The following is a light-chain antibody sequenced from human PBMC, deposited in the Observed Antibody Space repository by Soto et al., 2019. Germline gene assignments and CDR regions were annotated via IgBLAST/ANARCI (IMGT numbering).Light chain of an antibody. CDR1: QSISSW. J-gene: IGKJ2*01. V-gene: IGKV1-5*03. CDR3: QEYNSHSRYT. CDR2: TAS. Sequence: DIQMTQSPSTLSAAVGDRVTITCRASQSISSWSAWYQQKPGKAPKLLIYTASSLESGVPSRFSGSGSGTEFTLTISSLQPDDFATYYCQEYNSHSRYTFGQGTKLEIK.